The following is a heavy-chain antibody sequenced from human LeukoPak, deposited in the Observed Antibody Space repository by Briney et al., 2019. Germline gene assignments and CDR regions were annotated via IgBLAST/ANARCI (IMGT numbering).Heavy chain of an antibody. CDR1: GYTQEDYA. CDR3: GRVDGHSYDSCGLNEGRDD. D-gene: IGHD3-22*01. V-gene: IGHV3-43*02. J-gene: IGHJ4*02. Sequence: GGSLRLSCAASGYTQEDYAMHWGRQAPGKGLEWVSLISGDGGSTYYADSVKGRFTISRDNSKNSLYLQMNSLRTEDTALYYCGRVDGHSYDSCGLNEGRDDWGQGTLVTVSS. CDR2: ISGDGGST.